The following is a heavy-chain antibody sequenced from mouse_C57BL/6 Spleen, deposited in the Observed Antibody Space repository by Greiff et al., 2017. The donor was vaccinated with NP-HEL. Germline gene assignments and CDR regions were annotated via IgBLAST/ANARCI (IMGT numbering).Heavy chain of an antibody. V-gene: IGHV1-52*01. CDR2: IDPSDSET. CDR3: AREGGPYYYGSSDVKDAMDY. D-gene: IGHD1-1*01. Sequence: QVQLQQSGAELVRPGSSVKLSCKASGYTFTSYWMHWVKQRPIQGLEWIGNIDPSDSETHYNQKFKDKATLTVDKSSSTAYMQLSSLTSEDSAVYYCAREGGPYYYGSSDVKDAMDYWGQGTSVTVSS. CDR1: GYTFTSYW. J-gene: IGHJ4*01.